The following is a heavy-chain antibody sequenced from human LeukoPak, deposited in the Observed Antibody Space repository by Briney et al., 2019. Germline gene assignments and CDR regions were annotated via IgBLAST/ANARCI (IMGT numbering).Heavy chain of an antibody. J-gene: IGHJ6*02. CDR3: ARSSGSGSYTPYYYYGMDV. CDR2: IRQDGSEK. Sequence: LAGGSLRLSCADSGFTFSSYWMSWVRQAPGKGLEWVANIRQDGSEKYYVDSVKGRFTISRDNAKNSLYLQMNSLRAEDTAVYYCARSSGSGSYTPYYYYGMDVWGQGTTVTVSS. D-gene: IGHD3-10*01. CDR1: GFTFSSYW. V-gene: IGHV3-7*01.